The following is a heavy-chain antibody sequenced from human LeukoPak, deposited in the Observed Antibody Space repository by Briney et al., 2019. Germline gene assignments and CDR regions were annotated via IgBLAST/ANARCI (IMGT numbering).Heavy chain of an antibody. J-gene: IGHJ4*02. D-gene: IGHD4/OR15-4a*01. CDR3: ARETEPLDYGDSTNLDY. CDR2: IVSRTGNI. Sequence: GGSLRLSCAASGFTFSSYSMNWVRQAPGKGLEWVAFIVSRTGNIYYADSVKGRFSISRDNAKDSVYLQMNSLRADDTAVYYCARETEPLDYGDSTNLDYWGQGTLVSVSS. V-gene: IGHV3-21*01. CDR1: GFTFSSYS.